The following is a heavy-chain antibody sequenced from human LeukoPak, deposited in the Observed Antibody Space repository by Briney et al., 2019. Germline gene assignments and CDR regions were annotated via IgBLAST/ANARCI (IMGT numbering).Heavy chain of an antibody. J-gene: IGHJ3*02. CDR2: IYTSGST. V-gene: IGHV4-61*02. D-gene: IGHD6-19*01. CDR1: GVSISSSTYF. CDR3: ARVSAVAGRDAFDI. Sequence: PSETLSLTCTVSGVSISSSTYFWGWIRQPAGKGLEWIGRIYTSGSTNYNPSLKSRVTMSVDTSKNQFSLKLSSVTAADTAVYYCARVSAVAGRDAFDIWGQGTMVTVSS.